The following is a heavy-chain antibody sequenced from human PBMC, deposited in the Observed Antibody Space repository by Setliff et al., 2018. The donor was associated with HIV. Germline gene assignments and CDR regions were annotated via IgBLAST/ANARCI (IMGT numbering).Heavy chain of an antibody. D-gene: IGHD6-19*01. CDR2: ISAENGNT. V-gene: IGHV1-18*01. Sequence: ASVKVSCKAYGYSFSSYGLNWVRQATGQGLEWLGWISAENGNTNYALKFPGRVIMTTDTSTSPAYMELKSPRSADTAVHFCASDRSPTVAGTFGYWGQGTLVTVSS. CDR1: GYSFSSYG. CDR3: ASDRSPTVAGTFGY. J-gene: IGHJ4*02.